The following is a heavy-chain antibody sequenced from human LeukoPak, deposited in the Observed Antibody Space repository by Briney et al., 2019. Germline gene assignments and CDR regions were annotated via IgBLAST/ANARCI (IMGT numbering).Heavy chain of an antibody. CDR2: IWYGGSNK. CDR1: GFTFSSYG. CDR3: ARKDVDTAMVPKAGYYYYGMDV. J-gene: IGHJ6*04. V-gene: IGHV3-33*01. Sequence: GGSLRLSCAASGFTFSSYGMHWVRQAPGKGLEWVAVIWYGGSNKYYADSVKGRFTISRDNSKNTLYLQMNSLRAEDTAVYYCARKDVDTAMVPKAGYYYYGMDVWGKGTTVTVSS. D-gene: IGHD5-18*01.